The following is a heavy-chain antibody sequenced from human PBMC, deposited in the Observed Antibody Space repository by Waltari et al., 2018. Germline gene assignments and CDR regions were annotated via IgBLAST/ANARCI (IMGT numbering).Heavy chain of an antibody. Sequence: EVQLVQSGAEVKKPGATVKISCKVSGYTFTDYYMHWVQQAPGKGLEWMGLVDPEDGETIDAEKFQGRVTITADTSTDTAYMELSSLRSEDTAVYYCATMGITGTTISNQGTFDYWGQGTLVTVSS. D-gene: IGHD1-7*01. CDR2: VDPEDGET. CDR3: ATMGITGTTISNQGTFDY. V-gene: IGHV1-69-2*01. CDR1: GYTFTDYY. J-gene: IGHJ4*02.